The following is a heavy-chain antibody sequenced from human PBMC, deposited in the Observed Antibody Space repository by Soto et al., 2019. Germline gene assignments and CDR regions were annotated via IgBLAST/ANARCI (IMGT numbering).Heavy chain of an antibody. Sequence: SLKISCNGSGYSFTSYWIGRVRQMPWKGLEWMGIIYPGDSDTRYSPSFQCQVTISADKSISTAYLQWSSLKASDTAMYSCARPCGGDCFIPWGEGSLVTAS. V-gene: IGHV5-51*01. CDR2: IYPGDSDT. D-gene: IGHD2-21*02. J-gene: IGHJ5*02. CDR1: GYSFTSYW. CDR3: ARPCGGDCFIP.